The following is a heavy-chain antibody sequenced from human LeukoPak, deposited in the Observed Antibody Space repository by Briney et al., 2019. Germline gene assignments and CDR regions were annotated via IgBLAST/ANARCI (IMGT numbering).Heavy chain of an antibody. V-gene: IGHV4-39*01. CDR3: ARHDYGASNWFDP. Sequence: SETLSLTCTVSDGSVSSSTYYWGWIRQPPGKWLEWIGSIYYSGSTYYNPSLKSRVTISVDTSKNQFSLKLTSVTAADTAVYYCARHDYGASNWFDPWGQGTLVIVSS. D-gene: IGHD4-17*01. CDR1: DGSVSSSTYY. J-gene: IGHJ5*02. CDR2: IYYSGST.